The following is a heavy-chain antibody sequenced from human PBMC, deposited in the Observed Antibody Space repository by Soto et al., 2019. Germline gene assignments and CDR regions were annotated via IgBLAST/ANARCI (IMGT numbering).Heavy chain of an antibody. J-gene: IGHJ5*02. Sequence: SETLSLTCTVSGGSISSYYWSWIRQPPGKGLEWIGYIYYSGSTNYNPYLKSRVTISVDTSKNQFSLKLSSVTAADTAVYYCARVGGRGSLYYDFWSGYPIRPNWFDPWGQGTLVTVSS. V-gene: IGHV4-59*01. CDR3: ARVGGRGSLYYDFWSGYPIRPNWFDP. CDR1: GGSISSYY. CDR2: IYYSGST. D-gene: IGHD3-3*01.